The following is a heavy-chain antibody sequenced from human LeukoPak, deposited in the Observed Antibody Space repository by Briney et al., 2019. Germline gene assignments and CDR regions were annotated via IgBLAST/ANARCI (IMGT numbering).Heavy chain of an antibody. D-gene: IGHD1-26*01. Sequence: ASVKVSCKASGYTFTGYYMHWVRQAPGQGLEWMGWINPNSGGTNYAQKFQGRVTMTRDTSISTAYMELSRLRSDDTAVYYCARGWEYYYYGMDVWDQGTTVTVSS. CDR2: INPNSGGT. J-gene: IGHJ6*02. V-gene: IGHV1-2*02. CDR1: GYTFTGYY. CDR3: ARGWEYYYYGMDV.